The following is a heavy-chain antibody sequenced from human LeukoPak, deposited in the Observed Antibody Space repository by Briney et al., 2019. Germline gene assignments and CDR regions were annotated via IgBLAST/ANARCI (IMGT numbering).Heavy chain of an antibody. CDR1: GFTFSSYV. V-gene: IGHV3-23*01. CDR2: ISGSGGST. CDR3: ASIVVVVAARFDP. J-gene: IGHJ5*02. Sequence: QTGGSLRLSCAASGFTFSSYVMSWVRQAPGKGLEWVSAISGSGGSTYYADSVKGRFTISRDNSENTLYLQMNSLRAEDTAVYYCASIVVVVAARFDPWGQGTLVTVSS. D-gene: IGHD2-15*01.